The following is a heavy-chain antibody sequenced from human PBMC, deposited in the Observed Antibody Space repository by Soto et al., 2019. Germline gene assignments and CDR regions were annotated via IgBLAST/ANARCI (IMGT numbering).Heavy chain of an antibody. D-gene: IGHD2-15*01. J-gene: IGHJ6*02. V-gene: IGHV4-4*02. CDR3: AXKVPAALRLYYFFGLDV. CDR2: ISQSGTT. CDR1: GASISGDNR. Sequence: SETLSLTCAVSGASISGDNRWTWVRQPPGEGLEWIGEISQSGTTKYNPSLASRVTISVDKSKNQFSLRLTSMTAADTAVYYCAXKVPAALRLYYFFGLDVWGQGTTVTVSS.